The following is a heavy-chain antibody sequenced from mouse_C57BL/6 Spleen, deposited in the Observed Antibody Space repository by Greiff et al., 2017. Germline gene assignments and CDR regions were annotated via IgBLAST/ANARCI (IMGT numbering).Heavy chain of an antibody. CDR3: ARRDYGNYVDY. V-gene: IGHV3-6*01. J-gene: IGHJ2*01. D-gene: IGHD2-1*01. CDR1: GYSITSGYY. Sequence: EVKLVESGPGLVKPSQSLSLTCSVTGYSITSGYYWNWIRQFPGNKLEWMGYISYDGSNNYNPSLKNRISITRDTSKNQFFLKLNSVTTEDTATYYCARRDYGNYVDYWGQGTTLTVSS. CDR2: ISYDGSN.